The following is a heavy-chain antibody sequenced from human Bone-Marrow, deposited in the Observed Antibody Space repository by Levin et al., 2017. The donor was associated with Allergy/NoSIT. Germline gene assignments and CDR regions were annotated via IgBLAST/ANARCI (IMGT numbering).Heavy chain of an antibody. CDR3: ANDDNSGFRF. D-gene: IGHD3-22*01. CDR2: FDPEDRGR. J-gene: IGHJ4*02. CDR1: GYTLTGLS. Sequence: ASVKVSCKVSGYTLTGLSMQWLRQVPGGGLEWMGGFDPEDRGRIYTQKFQGRLTMTDDTSTNTAYMELTNLRSEDTALYYCANDDNSGFRFWGQGTQVTVSS. V-gene: IGHV1-24*01.